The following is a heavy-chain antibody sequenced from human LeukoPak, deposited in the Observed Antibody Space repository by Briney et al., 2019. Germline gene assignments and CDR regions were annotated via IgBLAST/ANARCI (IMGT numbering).Heavy chain of an antibody. CDR1: GGSFSGYY. D-gene: IGHD6-13*01. CDR3: ARRGYSSSWVYYYYYYMDV. J-gene: IGHJ6*03. V-gene: IGHV4-34*01. Sequence: SETLSLTCAVYGGSFSGYYWSWIRQPPGKGLEWIGEINHSGSTNYNPSLKSRVTISVDTSKNQFSLKLSSVTAADTAVYYCARRGYSSSWVYYYYYYMDVWGKGTTVTVSS. CDR2: INHSGST.